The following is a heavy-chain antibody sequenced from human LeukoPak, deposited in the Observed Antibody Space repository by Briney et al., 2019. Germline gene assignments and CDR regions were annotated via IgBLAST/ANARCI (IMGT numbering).Heavy chain of an antibody. V-gene: IGHV3-23*01. CDR3: AKDGSNGYDLRPYDY. CDR1: GFTFSSYA. CDR2: ISGSGGST. Sequence: PGGSLRLSCAASGFTFSSYAMSWVRQAPGKGLEWVSAISGSGGSTCYADSVKGRFTISRDNSKNTLYLQMNSLRAEDTAVYYCAKDGSNGYDLRPYDYWGQGTLVTVSS. D-gene: IGHD5-12*01. J-gene: IGHJ4*02.